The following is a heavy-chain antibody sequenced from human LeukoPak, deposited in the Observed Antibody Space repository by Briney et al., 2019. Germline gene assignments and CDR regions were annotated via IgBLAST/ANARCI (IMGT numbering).Heavy chain of an antibody. V-gene: IGHV4-4*02. D-gene: IGHD3-3*01. Sequence: SETLSLTCAVSGVSISTNTWWSWVRQTPGKGLEWIGEIFHSESVNSNPSLESRLTISLDKSKNHFSLELTSVTAADTALYFCAREIFGARAFEYWGQGILVTVSS. CDR2: IFHSESV. J-gene: IGHJ4*02. CDR1: GVSISTNTW. CDR3: AREIFGARAFEY.